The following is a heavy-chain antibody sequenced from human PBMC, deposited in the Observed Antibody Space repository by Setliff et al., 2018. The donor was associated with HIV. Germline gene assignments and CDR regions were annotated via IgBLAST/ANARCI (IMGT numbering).Heavy chain of an antibody. CDR3: ARAQALLRVYYMDV. V-gene: IGHV7-4-1*02. D-gene: IGHD3-3*01. CDR2: INTNTGNP. J-gene: IGHJ6*03. Sequence: GASVKVSCKASGYTFTTYSMNWVRQAPGQGLEWMGWINTNTGNPTYAQAFTGRFVFSLDTSVSAAFLQISSLKAEDTAVYYCARAQALLRVYYMDVWGKGTTVTVSS. CDR1: GYTFTTYS.